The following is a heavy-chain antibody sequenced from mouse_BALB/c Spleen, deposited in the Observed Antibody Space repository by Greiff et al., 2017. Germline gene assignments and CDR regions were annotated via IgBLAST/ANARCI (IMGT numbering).Heavy chain of an antibody. J-gene: IGHJ2*01. V-gene: IGHV1-9*01. D-gene: IGHD2-2*01. CDR2: ILPGSGST. CDR1: GYTFSSYW. CDR3: ARWGGYDVWNY. Sequence: VQLQQSGAELMKPGASVKISCKATGYTFSSYWIEWVKQRPGHGLEWIGEILPGSGSTNYNEKFKGKATFTADTSSNTAYMQLSSLTSEDSAVYYCARWGGYDVWNYWGQGTTLTVSS.